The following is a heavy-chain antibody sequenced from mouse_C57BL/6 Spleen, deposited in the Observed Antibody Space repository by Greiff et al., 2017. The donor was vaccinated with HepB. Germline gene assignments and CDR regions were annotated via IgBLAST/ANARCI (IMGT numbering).Heavy chain of an antibody. CDR1: GYTFTDYY. D-gene: IGHD3-2*02. V-gene: IGHV1-76*01. J-gene: IGHJ3*01. CDR2: IYPGSGNT. CDR3: ARSAQATWFAY. Sequence: QVQLQQSGAELVRPGASVKLSCKASGYTFTDYYINWVKQRPGQGLEWIARIYPGSGNTYYNEKFKGKATLTAEKSSSTAYMQLSSLTSEYSAVYFCARSAQATWFAYWGQGTLVTVSA.